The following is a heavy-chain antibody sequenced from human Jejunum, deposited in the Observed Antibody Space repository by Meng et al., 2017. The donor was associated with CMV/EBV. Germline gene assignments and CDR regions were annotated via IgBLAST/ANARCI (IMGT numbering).Heavy chain of an antibody. CDR3: VRGATSASNNYPLDL. V-gene: IGHV4-61*03. CDR1: GSVSGLNYF. CDR2: VSYSGDT. Sequence: GSVSGLNYFWSWVRQPPRRGLEWIGYVSYSGDTNYSPSLKSRVTISLDTSNNHVSLKLISLTAVDTATYYCVRGATSASNNYPLDLWGQGSLVTVSS. D-gene: IGHD5-24*01. J-gene: IGHJ5*02.